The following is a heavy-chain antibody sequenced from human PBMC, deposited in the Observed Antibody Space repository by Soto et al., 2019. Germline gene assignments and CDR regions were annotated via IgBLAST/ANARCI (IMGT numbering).Heavy chain of an antibody. CDR2: VMGDGTTT. J-gene: IGHJ4*01. CDR1: GLTFSKFW. CDR3: ATLNSFGSDF. V-gene: IGHV3-74*01. D-gene: IGHD3-3*01. Sequence: GGSLRLSCAVSGLTFSKFWMHWVRQAPGKGLVWVSYVMGDGTTTDYADSVKGRFTISRDNTKNTVFLQMNSLRAEDTAVYYCATLNSFGSDFWGHGTLVTVSS.